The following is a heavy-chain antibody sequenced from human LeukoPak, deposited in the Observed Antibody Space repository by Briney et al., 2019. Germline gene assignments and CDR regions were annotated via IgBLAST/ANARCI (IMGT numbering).Heavy chain of an antibody. CDR1: GGSISSGGYY. Sequence: SQTLSLTCTVSGGSISSGGYYWSWIRQPPGKGLEWIGEINHSGSTNYNPSLKSRVTISVDTSKNQFSLKLSSVTAADTAVYYCASRSSVTPPGYWGQGTLVTVSS. V-gene: IGHV4-30-2*01. CDR3: ASRSSVTPPGY. CDR2: INHSGST. J-gene: IGHJ4*02. D-gene: IGHD4-17*01.